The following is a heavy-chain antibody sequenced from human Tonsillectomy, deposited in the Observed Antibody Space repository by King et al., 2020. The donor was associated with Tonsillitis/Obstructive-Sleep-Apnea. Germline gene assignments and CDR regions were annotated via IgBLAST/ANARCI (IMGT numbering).Heavy chain of an antibody. CDR2: IKSKTDGGTT. CDR1: GFTFNKAW. Sequence: VQLVESGGGLVKPGESLRLSCAASGFTFNKAWMSWVRQSPGKGLEWVGRIKSKTDGGTTDNIAPVEGRFTISRDDSKNTVYLQMNSMKIEDTAVYFCTTVAYYFGSGSSLGDYLGLGTLVTVSS. CDR3: TTVAYYFGSGSSLGDY. J-gene: IGHJ4*02. D-gene: IGHD3-10*01. V-gene: IGHV3-15*01.